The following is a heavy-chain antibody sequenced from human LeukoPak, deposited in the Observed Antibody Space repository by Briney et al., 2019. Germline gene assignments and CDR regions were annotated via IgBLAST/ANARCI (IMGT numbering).Heavy chain of an antibody. Sequence: SVTVSCKASGGTFSSHAIAWVRQAPGQGPEWMGGIIPISGTANYAQKFQGRVTITKDESTSTAYMELSSLTSDDTAVYYCARGAAVGATAIDYWGQGTLVTVSS. CDR1: GGTFSSHA. J-gene: IGHJ4*02. CDR3: ARGAAVGATAIDY. V-gene: IGHV1-69*05. D-gene: IGHD1-26*01. CDR2: IIPISGTA.